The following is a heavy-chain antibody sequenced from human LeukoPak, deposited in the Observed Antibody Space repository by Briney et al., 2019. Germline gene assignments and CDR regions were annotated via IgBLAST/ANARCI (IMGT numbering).Heavy chain of an antibody. D-gene: IGHD4-17*01. V-gene: IGHV4-59*01. J-gene: IGHJ2*01. CDR1: GGSISSYY. CDR2: IYYSGST. CDR3: ARVIPSYGDYDIVDWYFDL. Sequence: SETLSLTCTVSGGSISSYYWSWIRQPPGKGLEWIGYIYYSGSTNYNPSLKSRVTISVDTSKNQFSLELSSVTAADTAVYYCARVIPSYGDYDIVDWYFDLWGRGTLVTVSS.